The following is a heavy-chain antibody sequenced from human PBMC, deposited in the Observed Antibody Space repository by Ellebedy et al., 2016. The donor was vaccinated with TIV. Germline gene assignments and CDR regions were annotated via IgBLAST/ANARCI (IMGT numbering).Heavy chain of an antibody. CDR2: LTTGGVT. V-gene: IGHV3-23*01. J-gene: IGHJ4*02. D-gene: IGHD3-16*01. CDR3: VTWGQSYGR. CDR1: GFTFSTYA. Sequence: GESLKISCVVSGFTFSTYAMRWFRQAPGKGLEWVSSLTTGGVTFYAESVKDRFTISRDSSKNTLYLQMNSLRVEDTAVYYCVTWGQSYGRWGQGSLVTISS.